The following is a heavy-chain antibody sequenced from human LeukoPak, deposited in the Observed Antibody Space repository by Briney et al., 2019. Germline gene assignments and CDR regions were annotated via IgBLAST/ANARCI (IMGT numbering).Heavy chain of an antibody. Sequence: SETLSLTCTVSGVSISSYYWSWIRQPPGKGLEWIGYIYYSGSTNYNPSLKSRVTISVDTSKNQFSLKLSSVTAADTAVYYCARALARWNWFDPWGQGTLVTVSS. J-gene: IGHJ5*02. CDR2: IYYSGST. V-gene: IGHV4-59*01. CDR3: ARALARWNWFDP. CDR1: GVSISSYY. D-gene: IGHD1-1*01.